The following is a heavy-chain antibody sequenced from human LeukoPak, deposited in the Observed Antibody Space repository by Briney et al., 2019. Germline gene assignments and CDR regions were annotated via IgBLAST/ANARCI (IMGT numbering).Heavy chain of an antibody. J-gene: IGHJ3*02. D-gene: IGHD1-26*01. CDR3: AREGTGATAFDI. Sequence: ASVKVSCKASGGTFSSYAISWVRQAPGQGLEWMGGIIPIFGTANYAQKFQGRVTITTDESTSTAYMELSSLRSEDTAVYYCAREGTGATAFDIWGQGTMVTVSS. V-gene: IGHV1-69*05. CDR2: IIPIFGTA. CDR1: GGTFSSYA.